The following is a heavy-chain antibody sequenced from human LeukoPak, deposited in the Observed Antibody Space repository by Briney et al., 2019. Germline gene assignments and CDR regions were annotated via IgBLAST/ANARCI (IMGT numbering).Heavy chain of an antibody. Sequence: SETLSLTCTVSGGSISNFYWSWIRQPPGKGLEWIGYVYSSGSTKYNPSLKSRVTISVDTFKNHFSLKVSSVTAADTAVYYCARQMSGSSGLDYWGQGTLVTVSS. D-gene: IGHD6-19*01. J-gene: IGHJ4*02. CDR2: VYSSGST. CDR3: ARQMSGSSGLDY. CDR1: GGSISNFY. V-gene: IGHV4-59*08.